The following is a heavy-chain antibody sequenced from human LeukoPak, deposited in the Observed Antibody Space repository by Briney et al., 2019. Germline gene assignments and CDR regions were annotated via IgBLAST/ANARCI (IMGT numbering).Heavy chain of an antibody. D-gene: IGHD1-1*01. J-gene: IGHJ4*02. V-gene: IGHV3-7*01. CDR1: GFTFSRFW. Sequence: GGSLRLSCAASGFTFSRFWMSWVRQAPGKGLEWVANIKQDGSGIYYLDSVKGRFTISRDNAKNSLYLQMNSLRAEDTAVYYCALEVEWGQGTLVTVSS. CDR2: IKQDGSGI. CDR3: ALEVE.